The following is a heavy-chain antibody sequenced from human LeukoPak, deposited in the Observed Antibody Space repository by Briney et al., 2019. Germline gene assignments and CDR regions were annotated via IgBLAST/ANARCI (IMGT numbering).Heavy chain of an antibody. CDR2: IIPIFGTA. CDR3: ARTTMVRGVMLPYYYYCYMDV. J-gene: IGHJ6*03. CDR1: GGTFSSYA. V-gene: IGHV1-69*05. Sequence: SVKVSCKASGGTFSSYAISWVRQAPGQGLEWMRRIIPIFGTANYAQKFQGRVTITTDESTSTAYMELSSLRSEDTAVYYCARTTMVRGVMLPYYYYCYMDVWGKGTTVTVSS. D-gene: IGHD3-10*01.